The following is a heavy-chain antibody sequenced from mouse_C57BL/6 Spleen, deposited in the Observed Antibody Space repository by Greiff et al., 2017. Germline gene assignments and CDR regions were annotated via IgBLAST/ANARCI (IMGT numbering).Heavy chain of an antibody. D-gene: IGHD2-5*01. Sequence: EVQGVESGGGLVKPGGSLKLSCAASGFTFSDYGMHWVRQAPEKGLEWVAYISSGSSTIYYADTVKGRFTISRDNAKNTLFLQMTSLRSEDTAMYYCARGGTYYSNYGWFAYWGQGTLVTVSA. CDR1: GFTFSDYG. CDR3: ARGGTYYSNYGWFAY. J-gene: IGHJ3*01. CDR2: ISSGSSTI. V-gene: IGHV5-17*01.